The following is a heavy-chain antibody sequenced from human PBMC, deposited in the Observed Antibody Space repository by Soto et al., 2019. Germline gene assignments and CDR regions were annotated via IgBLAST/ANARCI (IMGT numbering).Heavy chain of an antibody. CDR1: GYTFTSYG. CDR3: ARDRPEGRRYYYDSFYYYGMDV. V-gene: IGHV1-18*01. Sequence: GASVKVSCKASGYTFTSYGISWVRRAPGQGLEWMGWISAYNGNTNYAQKLQGRVTMTTDTSTSTAYMELRSLRSDDTAVYYCARDRPEGRRYYYDSFYYYGMDVWGQGTTVTVSS. D-gene: IGHD3-22*01. J-gene: IGHJ6*02. CDR2: ISAYNGNT.